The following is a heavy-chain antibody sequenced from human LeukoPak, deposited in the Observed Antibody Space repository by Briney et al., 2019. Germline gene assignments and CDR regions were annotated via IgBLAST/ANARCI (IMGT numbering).Heavy chain of an antibody. Sequence: PGGSLRLSCAASGFSFNRYAMSWVRQAPGKGLEWVSNISGSGGSTQYADSVKGRFTISRDNSKNTLYLQMNSLRAEDTAVYYCAKDLGRYRNNYFDYWGQGTLVTVSS. CDR3: AKDLGRYRNNYFDY. CDR1: GFSFNRYA. D-gene: IGHD1-26*01. V-gene: IGHV3-23*01. CDR2: ISGSGGST. J-gene: IGHJ4*02.